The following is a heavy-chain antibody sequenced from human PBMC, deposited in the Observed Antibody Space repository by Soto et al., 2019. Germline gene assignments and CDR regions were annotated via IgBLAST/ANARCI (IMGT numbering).Heavy chain of an antibody. CDR2: IDPSDSYT. CDR3: ARHKNDYGDYYYYGMDV. Sequence: GESLKISCKGSGYSFTSYWISWVRQMPGKGLEWMGRIDPSDSYTNYSPSFQGHVTISADKSISTAYLQWSSLKASDTAMYYCARHKNDYGDYYYYGMDVWGQGTRETGSS. J-gene: IGHJ6*02. V-gene: IGHV5-10-1*01. D-gene: IGHD4-17*01. CDR1: GYSFTSYW.